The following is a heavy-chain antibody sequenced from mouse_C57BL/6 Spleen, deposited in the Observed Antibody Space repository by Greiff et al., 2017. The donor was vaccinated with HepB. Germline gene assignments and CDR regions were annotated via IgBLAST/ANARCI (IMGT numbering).Heavy chain of an antibody. D-gene: IGHD2-1*01. CDR2: IYPGDGDT. CDR3: ARVGNYVFFDY. Sequence: VQLQQSGPELVKPGASVKISCKASGYAFSSSWMNWVKQRPGKGLEWIGRIYPGDGDTNYNGKFKGKATLTADKSSSTAYMQLSSLTSEDSAVYFCARVGNYVFFDYWGQGTTLTVSS. V-gene: IGHV1-82*01. CDR1: GYAFSSSW. J-gene: IGHJ2*01.